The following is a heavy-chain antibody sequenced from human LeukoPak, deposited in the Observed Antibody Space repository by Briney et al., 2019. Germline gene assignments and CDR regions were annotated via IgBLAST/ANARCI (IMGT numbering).Heavy chain of an antibody. CDR2: IRYDGSNK. CDR1: GFIFSSYG. CDR3: AKDTFDYNTVLDY. D-gene: IGHD2/OR15-2a*01. Sequence: GGSLRLSCAASGFIFSSYGMHWVRQPPGKGLEWAAFIRYDGSNKFYADSVKGRFTISRDNSKNTLYLQMNSLRAEDTAVYYCAKDTFDYNTVLDYWGQGTLVTVSS. V-gene: IGHV3-30*02. J-gene: IGHJ4*02.